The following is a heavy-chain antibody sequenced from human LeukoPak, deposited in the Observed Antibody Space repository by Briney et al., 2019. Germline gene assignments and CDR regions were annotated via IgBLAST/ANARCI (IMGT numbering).Heavy chain of an antibody. CDR3: ASMSDYGSGFYYS. CDR1: GGSISSYY. Sequence: SETLSLTCTVSGGSISSYYWSWIRQPPGKGLEWIGYIYYSGSTSYNPSLKSRVTISVDTSKNQFSLKLRSVTAADTAVYYCASMSDYGSGFYYSWGQGTLVTVSS. D-gene: IGHD3-10*01. J-gene: IGHJ4*02. CDR2: IYYSGST. V-gene: IGHV4-59*12.